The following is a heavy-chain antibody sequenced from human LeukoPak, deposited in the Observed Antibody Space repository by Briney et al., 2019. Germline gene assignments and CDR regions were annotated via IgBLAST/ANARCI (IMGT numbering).Heavy chain of an antibody. D-gene: IGHD7-27*01. CDR3: AKDGGLWVSAHWGDS. CDR2: ITTSDGST. V-gene: IGHV3-23*01. CDR1: GFTFSSYT. J-gene: IGHJ4*02. Sequence: PGGSLRLSCAASGFTFSSYTMSWVRQAPGKGLEWVSTITTSDGSTYYADSVKGRFTASRDNSKNTLFLQMNSLRAEDTAVYYCAKDGGLWVSAHWGDSWGRGTLVTVSS.